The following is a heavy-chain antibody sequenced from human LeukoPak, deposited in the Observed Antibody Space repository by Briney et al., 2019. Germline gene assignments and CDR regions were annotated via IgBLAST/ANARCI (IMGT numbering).Heavy chain of an antibody. CDR1: GYTFTSYY. CDR3: ARGEYSSSWYGLGY. CDR2: INPNSGGT. V-gene: IGHV1-2*02. D-gene: IGHD6-13*01. J-gene: IGHJ4*02. Sequence: WASVKVSCKASGYTFTSYYMHWVRQAPGQGLEWMGWINPNSGGTNYAQKFQGRVTMTRDTSISTAYMELSRLRSDDTAVYYCARGEYSSSWYGLGYWGQGTLVTVSS.